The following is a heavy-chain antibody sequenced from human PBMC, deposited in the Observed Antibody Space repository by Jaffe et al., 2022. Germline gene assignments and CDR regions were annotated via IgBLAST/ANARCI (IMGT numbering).Heavy chain of an antibody. V-gene: IGHV3-66*02. D-gene: IGHD1-26*01. CDR3: ARGESDSWELLGDRTYYYYYMDV. CDR2: IYSGGST. CDR1: GFTVSSNY. J-gene: IGHJ6*03. Sequence: EVQLVESGGGLVQPGGSLRLSCAASGFTVSSNYMSWVRQAPGKGLEWVSVIYSGGSTYYADSVKGRFTISRDNSKNTLYLQMNSLRAEDTAVYYCARGESDSWELLGDRTYYYYYMDVWGKGTTVTVSS.